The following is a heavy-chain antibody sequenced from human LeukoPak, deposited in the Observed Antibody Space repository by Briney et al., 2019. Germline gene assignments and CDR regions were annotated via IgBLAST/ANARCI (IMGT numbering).Heavy chain of an antibody. J-gene: IGHJ4*02. Sequence: GASVKVSCKASGYTFTSYAMRWVRQAPGQRLEWMGWINAGNGNTKYSQKFQGRVTITRDTSASTAYMELSSLRSEDTALYYCARGLWFGELLGGYYFDYWGQGTLVTVSS. V-gene: IGHV1-3*01. CDR1: GYTFTSYA. D-gene: IGHD3-10*01. CDR3: ARGLWFGELLGGYYFDY. CDR2: INAGNGNT.